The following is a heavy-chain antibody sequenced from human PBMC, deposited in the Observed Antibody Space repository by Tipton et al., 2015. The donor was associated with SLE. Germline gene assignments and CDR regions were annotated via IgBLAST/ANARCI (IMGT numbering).Heavy chain of an antibody. D-gene: IGHD5-12*01. CDR3: VRDTCYDQYFDF. Sequence: GSLRLSCAASEFTFSSSWMHWVRQVPGKGLVWVSRINNDGRSTLYADSVKGRFTISRDNAKNTLYLQMNSLTAEDSAVYYCVRDTCYDQYFDFWGQGTLVTVSS. V-gene: IGHV3-74*01. J-gene: IGHJ4*02. CDR2: INNDGRST. CDR1: EFTFSSSW.